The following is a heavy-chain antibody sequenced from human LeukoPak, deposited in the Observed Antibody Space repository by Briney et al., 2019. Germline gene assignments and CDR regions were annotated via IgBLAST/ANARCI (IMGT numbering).Heavy chain of an antibody. J-gene: IGHJ4*02. CDR1: GGSFGGYY. CDR3: ARRGSNHGGDPL. D-gene: IGHD2-21*02. V-gene: IGHV4-34*01. Sequence: SETLSLTCAVYGGSFGGYYWTWIRQPPGKGLEWIGEINHSGSTSNNPSLKSRVTVSVDTSKNQFSLKMTSVTAADTAVYFCARRGSNHGGDPLWGQGTLVTVSS. CDR2: INHSGST.